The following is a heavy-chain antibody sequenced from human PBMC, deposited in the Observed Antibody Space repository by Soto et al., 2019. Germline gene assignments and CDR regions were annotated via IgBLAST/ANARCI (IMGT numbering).Heavy chain of an antibody. D-gene: IGHD6-19*01. CDR1: GYTFTSYD. CDR3: ARGYSSGWYKMKYYYYYGMDV. Sequence: ASVKVSCKASGYTFTSYDINWVRQATGQGLEWMGWMNPNSGNTGYAQKFQGRVTMTRNTSISTAYMELSSLRSEDTAVYYCARGYSSGWYKMKYYYYYGMDVWGQGPTVTVYS. V-gene: IGHV1-8*01. CDR2: MNPNSGNT. J-gene: IGHJ6*02.